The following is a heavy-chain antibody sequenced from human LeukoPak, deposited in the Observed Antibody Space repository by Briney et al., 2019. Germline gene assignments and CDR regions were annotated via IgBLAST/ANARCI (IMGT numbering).Heavy chain of an antibody. CDR1: GYSISSGYY. Sequence: SETLSLTCTVSGYSISSGYYWSWIRQPPGKGLEWIGYIYYSGSTNYNPSLKSRVTISVETSKNQFSLKLSSVTAADTAVYYCARLSAGYWGQGTLVTVSS. CDR3: ARLSAGY. CDR2: IYYSGST. V-gene: IGHV4-61*01. J-gene: IGHJ4*02.